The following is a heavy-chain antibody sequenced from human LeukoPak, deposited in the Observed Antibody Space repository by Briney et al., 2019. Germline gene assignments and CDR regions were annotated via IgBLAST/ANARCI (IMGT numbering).Heavy chain of an antibody. CDR1: GSRFTSYW. D-gene: IGHD3-22*01. CDR2: IYPGDSDT. CDR3: ARPVDYDSSGYYPGYFDY. J-gene: IGHJ4*02. V-gene: IGHV5-51*01. Sequence: GESLKISCKGSGSRFTSYWIGWVRQMPGKGLEWMGIIYPGDSDTRYSPSFQGQVTISADKSISTAYLQWSSLKASDTAMYYCARPVDYDSSGYYPGYFDYWGQGTLVTVSS.